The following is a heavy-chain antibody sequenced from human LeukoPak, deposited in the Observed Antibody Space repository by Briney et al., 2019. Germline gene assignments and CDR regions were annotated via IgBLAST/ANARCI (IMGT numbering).Heavy chain of an antibody. CDR2: INPNSGGT. D-gene: IGHD6-19*01. CDR3: AIHSSGWYNWFDP. V-gene: IGHV1-2*02. J-gene: IGHJ5*02. Sequence: GASVKVSCKASGYTFTGYYMHWVRQAPGQGLEWMGWINPNSGGTNYAQKFQGRVTMTRDTSISTAYMELSRLRSDDTAVYYCAIHSSGWYNWFDPWGQGTLVTVSS. CDR1: GYTFTGYY.